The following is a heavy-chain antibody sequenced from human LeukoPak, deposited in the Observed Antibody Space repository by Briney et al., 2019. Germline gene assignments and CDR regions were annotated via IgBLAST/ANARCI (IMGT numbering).Heavy chain of an antibody. CDR3: ARTKEYCSGGSCYYYYHGMDV. CDR2: ISSTGSTT. Sequence: GGSLRLSCAASGFTFSSYAMSWVRQAPGKGLEWVSGISSTGSTTYYADSVKGRFTISRDKNTLYLQMNSLRVEDTAVYYCARTKEYCSGGSCYYYYHGMDVWGQGTTVTVSS. J-gene: IGHJ6*02. V-gene: IGHV3-23*01. CDR1: GFTFSSYA. D-gene: IGHD2-15*01.